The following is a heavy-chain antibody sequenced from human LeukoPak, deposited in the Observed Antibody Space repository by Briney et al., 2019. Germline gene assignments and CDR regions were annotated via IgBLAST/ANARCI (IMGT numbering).Heavy chain of an antibody. CDR2: ISAYNGNT. D-gene: IGHD4-23*01. J-gene: IGHJ4*02. V-gene: IGHV1-18*01. CDR1: GYTFTSYG. Sequence: ASVKVSCKASGYTFTSYGISWVRQAPGQGLEWMGWISAYNGNTNYAQKLQGRVTMTTDTSTSTDYMELRSLRSDDTAVYYCARDRTVAPAGHFDYWGQGTLVTVSS. CDR3: ARDRTVAPAGHFDY.